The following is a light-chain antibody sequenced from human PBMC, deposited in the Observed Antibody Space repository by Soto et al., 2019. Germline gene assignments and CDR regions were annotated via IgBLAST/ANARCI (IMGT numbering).Light chain of an antibody. V-gene: IGKV3-15*01. CDR3: QHYVNWPLT. Sequence: EVVMTQSPATLSVSPGERAALSCRASRGIGSTLAWYQQKPGQTPRLLIYDTSTRATGVPARFIGSASGTEFTLTITSLQSEDFAVYYCQHYVNWPLTFGGGTRVVNK. CDR2: DTS. CDR1: RGIGST. J-gene: IGKJ4*01.